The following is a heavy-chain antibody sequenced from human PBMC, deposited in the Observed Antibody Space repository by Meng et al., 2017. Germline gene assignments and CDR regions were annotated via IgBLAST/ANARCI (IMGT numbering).Heavy chain of an antibody. J-gene: IGHJ4*02. D-gene: IGHD6-13*01. CDR1: GLSPTTSGVG. V-gene: IGHV2-5*01. CDR2: IYWNDDN. Sequence: HTTLTDSIPPLPNPTPPLQLTRTFAGLSPTTSGVGVGSIRQPPVKALQWLALIYWNDDNRYSPSLKSRLTITKDTSKNQVVLTMTNMDPVDTATYYCAHRQGVAAAGTFDYWGRGTLVTVSS. CDR3: AHRQGVAAAGTFDY.